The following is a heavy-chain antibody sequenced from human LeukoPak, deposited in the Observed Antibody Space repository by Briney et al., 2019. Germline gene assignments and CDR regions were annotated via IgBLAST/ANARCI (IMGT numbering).Heavy chain of an antibody. D-gene: IGHD6-13*01. V-gene: IGHV3-30*18. CDR2: ISYDGGNK. Sequence: PGGSLRLSCAASGFIFSYYGFHWVRQAPGKGLEWVALISYDGGNKYYADSVKGRFTISRDNSKNTLYLQMNSLRPEDTVVYYCAKGDIAAAGKGNLMDVWGKGTTVTVSS. CDR1: GFIFSYYG. J-gene: IGHJ6*04. CDR3: AKGDIAAAGKGNLMDV.